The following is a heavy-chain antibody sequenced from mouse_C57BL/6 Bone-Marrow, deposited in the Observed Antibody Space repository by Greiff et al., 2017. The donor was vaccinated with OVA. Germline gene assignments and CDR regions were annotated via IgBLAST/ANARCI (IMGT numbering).Heavy chain of an antibody. CDR3: ARRGYYGSSWDYFDY. V-gene: IGHV5-6*02. J-gene: IGHJ2*01. Sequence: DVKLVESGGDLVKPGGSLKLSCAASGFTFSSYGMSWVRQTPDKRLEWVATISSGGSYTYYPDSVKGRFTISRDNAKNTLYLQMSSLKSEDTAMYYCARRGYYGSSWDYFDYWGQGTTLTVSS. CDR2: ISSGGSYT. D-gene: IGHD1-1*01. CDR1: GFTFSSYG.